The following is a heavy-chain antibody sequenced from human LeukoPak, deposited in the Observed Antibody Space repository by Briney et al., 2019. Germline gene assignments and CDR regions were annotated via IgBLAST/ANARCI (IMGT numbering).Heavy chain of an antibody. CDR3: TRGIWSTGLNY. CDR2: ISVSGST. Sequence: PSETLSLTCVVSCDSISNCYWNWIRQPAGKGPEWIGRISVSGSTNYNPSLKSRVTISIDTSKNHFSLKLNSVTAADTAVYYCTRGIWSTGLNYWGQGALVTVSS. J-gene: IGHJ4*02. CDR1: CDSISNCY. D-gene: IGHD3-9*01. V-gene: IGHV4-4*07.